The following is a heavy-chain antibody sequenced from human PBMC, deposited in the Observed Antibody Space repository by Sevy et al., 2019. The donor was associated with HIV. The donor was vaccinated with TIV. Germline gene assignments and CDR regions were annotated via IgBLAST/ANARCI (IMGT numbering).Heavy chain of an antibody. CDR3: ARNDFWSGYSALPHNLYFDY. J-gene: IGHJ4*02. CDR1: GGSISSYY. Sequence: SETLSLTCTVSGGSISSYYWSWIRQPPGKGLEWIVYIYYSGSTNYNPSLKSRVTISVDTSKNQFSLKLSSVTAADTAVYYCARNDFWSGYSALPHNLYFDYWGQGTLVTVSS. V-gene: IGHV4-59*08. CDR2: IYYSGST. D-gene: IGHD3-3*01.